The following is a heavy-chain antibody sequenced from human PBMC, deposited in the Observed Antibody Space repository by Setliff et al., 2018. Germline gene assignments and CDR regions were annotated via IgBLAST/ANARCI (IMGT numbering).Heavy chain of an antibody. CDR1: GGPFSGAS. Sequence: SETLSLTCTVSGGPFSGASIWSWIRQPPGKGLEFIGYVYRSGTAKYDPSLESRAIMSVDASKNEISLKLKSVTAADTAVYYCAKGGTYRYFDFWGQGALVTVSS. CDR3: AKGGTYRYFDF. V-gene: IGHV4-59*01. CDR2: VYRSGTA. D-gene: IGHD1-1*01. J-gene: IGHJ4*02.